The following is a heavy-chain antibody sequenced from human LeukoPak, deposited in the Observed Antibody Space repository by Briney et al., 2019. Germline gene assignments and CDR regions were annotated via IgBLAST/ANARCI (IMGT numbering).Heavy chain of an antibody. V-gene: IGHV4-39*01. Sequence: PSETLSLTCTVSRGSIRTADYYWAWVRQPPGEGLEWLGSIYFSGSPYFNPSLKSRVAVSIDTSKNQFSLKVTSVNASDTAVYFCARTSSWYAGAWFDSCGQGTLVTVSS. CDR3: ARTSSWYAGAWFDS. CDR2: IYFSGSP. D-gene: IGHD6-13*01. J-gene: IGHJ5*01. CDR1: RGSIRTADYY.